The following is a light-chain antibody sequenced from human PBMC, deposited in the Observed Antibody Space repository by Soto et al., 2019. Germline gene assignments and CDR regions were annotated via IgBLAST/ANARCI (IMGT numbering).Light chain of an antibody. Sequence: QSVLTQPPSVSGAPGQRVTISCTGSSSNIGAGYDVHWYQQLPGTAPKLLIYGNSNRPSGVPDRFSGSKSGTSASLAITGLQAEDEADYYCQSHDNSLSCHYVFGSGTKLTVL. J-gene: IGLJ1*01. CDR1: SSNIGAGYD. CDR2: GNS. V-gene: IGLV1-40*01. CDR3: QSHDNSLSCHYV.